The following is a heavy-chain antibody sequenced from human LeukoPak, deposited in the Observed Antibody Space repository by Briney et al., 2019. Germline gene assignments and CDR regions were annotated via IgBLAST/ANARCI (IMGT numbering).Heavy chain of an antibody. D-gene: IGHD3-10*01. CDR1: GFTFSSYW. Sequence: GGSLRLSCAVSGFTFSSYWMGWVRQTPGKGLEWVANINQAGSDKNYVDSVKGRFTISRDNGKNSLYLQMNSLRAEDTALYYCARDYYTSGSHWGQGTLVIVSS. CDR2: INQAGSDK. J-gene: IGHJ4*02. V-gene: IGHV3-7*01. CDR3: ARDYYTSGSH.